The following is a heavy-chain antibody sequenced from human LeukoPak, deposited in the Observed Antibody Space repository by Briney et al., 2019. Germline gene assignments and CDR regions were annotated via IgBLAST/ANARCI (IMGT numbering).Heavy chain of an antibody. D-gene: IGHD5-24*01. Sequence: PGGSLRLSCAVSGFTFRTSWMHWVRQAPGGGLVWASRMNSDGTTVNYADSVKGRFTMSRDNAKNTLYLQMNSLRAEDTAVYYCARGGNYYLDYWGQGTLATVS. CDR3: ARGGNYYLDY. V-gene: IGHV3-74*01. CDR2: MNSDGTTV. CDR1: GFTFRTSW. J-gene: IGHJ4*02.